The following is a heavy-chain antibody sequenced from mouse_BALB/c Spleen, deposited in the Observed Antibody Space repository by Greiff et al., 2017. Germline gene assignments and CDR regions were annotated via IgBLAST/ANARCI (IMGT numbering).Heavy chain of an antibody. CDR1: GFTFSSFG. Sequence: EVQRVESGGGLVQPGGSRKLSCAASGFTFSSFGMHWVRQAPEKGLEWVAYISSGSSTIYYADTVKGRFTISRDNPKNTLFLQMTSLRSEDTAMYYCARFGYYKEYYCDYWGQGTTLTVSS. V-gene: IGHV5-17*02. CDR2: ISSGSSTI. D-gene: IGHD2-3*01. J-gene: IGHJ2*01. CDR3: ARFGYYKEYYCDY.